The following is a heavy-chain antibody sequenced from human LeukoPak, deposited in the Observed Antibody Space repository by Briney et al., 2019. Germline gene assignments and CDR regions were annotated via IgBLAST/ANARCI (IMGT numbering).Heavy chain of an antibody. J-gene: IGHJ3*02. V-gene: IGHV1-2*02. Sequence: ASVTVSCRSSVYTYTDYYIHWVRQAPGQGLEWMVWIYPNSGGTNYAQKFQGRVTVTRDTSISTAYMELSRLRSDETAVYYCERDQALNIIVGVIVGAFDIWGQETVVTVSS. D-gene: IGHD3-16*02. CDR1: VYTYTDYY. CDR3: ERDQALNIIVGVIVGAFDI. CDR2: IYPNSGGT.